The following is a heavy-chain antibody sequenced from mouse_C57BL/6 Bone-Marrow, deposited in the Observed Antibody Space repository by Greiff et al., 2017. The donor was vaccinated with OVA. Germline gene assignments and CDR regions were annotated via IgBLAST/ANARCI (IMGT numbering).Heavy chain of an antibody. J-gene: IGHJ1*03. Sequence: EVQRVESGGDLVKPGSSMKLSCTASGFTFSDYYMAWVRQVPEKGLEWVANINYDGSSTYYLDSLKSRFIISRDNAKNILYLQMSSLKSEDTATYYCARAYSNYWYFDVWGTGTTVTVSS. D-gene: IGHD2-5*01. CDR1: GFTFSDYY. V-gene: IGHV5-16*01. CDR3: ARAYSNYWYFDV. CDR2: INYDGSST.